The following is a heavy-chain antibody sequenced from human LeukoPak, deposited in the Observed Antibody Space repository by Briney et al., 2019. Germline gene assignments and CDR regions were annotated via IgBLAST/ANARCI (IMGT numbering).Heavy chain of an antibody. D-gene: IGHD3-3*01. J-gene: IGHJ5*02. CDR1: GGSISSYY. CDR2: INHSGST. Sequence: SETLSLTCTVSGGSISSYYWSWIRQPPGKGLEWIGEINHSGSTNYNPSLKSRVTISVDTSQTQFSLKLSSVPSSHTAVYYCARAHRPITIFGVVVYSSDWFDHWGQGTLVTVSS. V-gene: IGHV4-34*01. CDR3: ARAHRPITIFGVVVYSSDWFDH.